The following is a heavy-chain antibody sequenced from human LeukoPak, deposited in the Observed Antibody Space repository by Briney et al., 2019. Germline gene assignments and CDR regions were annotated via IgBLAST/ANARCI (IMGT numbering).Heavy chain of an antibody. V-gene: IGHV3-21*01. CDR3: ARVSILIVPYYAFDI. D-gene: IGHD2/OR15-2a*01. CDR2: ISSSSSYI. J-gene: IGHJ3*02. CDR1: GFTFSSYS. Sequence: GGSLRLSCAASGFTFSSYSMNWVRQAPGKGLEWVSSISSSSSYIYYADSVKGRFTISRDNAKNSLYLQMNSLRAEDTAVYYCARVSILIVPYYAFDIWGQGTMVTVSS.